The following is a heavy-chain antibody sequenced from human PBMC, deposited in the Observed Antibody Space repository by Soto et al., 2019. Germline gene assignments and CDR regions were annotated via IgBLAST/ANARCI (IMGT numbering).Heavy chain of an antibody. Sequence: GGSLRLSCAASGFTFSNYAMSWVRQAPGKGLEWVSSISSSSSYIYYADSVKGRFTISRDNAKNSLYLQMNSLRAEDTAVYYCARARGVVIITGYMDVWGKGTTVTVSS. J-gene: IGHJ6*03. D-gene: IGHD3-3*01. CDR3: ARARGVVIITGYMDV. V-gene: IGHV3-21*01. CDR1: GFTFSNYA. CDR2: ISSSSSYI.